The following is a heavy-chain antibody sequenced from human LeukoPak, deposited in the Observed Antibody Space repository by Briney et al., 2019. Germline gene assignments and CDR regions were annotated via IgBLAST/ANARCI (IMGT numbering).Heavy chain of an antibody. J-gene: IGHJ5*02. CDR3: ARRPRGIIIKSWFDP. D-gene: IGHD3-10*01. V-gene: IGHV1-2*02. CDR2: INPNSGGT. CDR1: GYTFTGYY. Sequence: ASVKVSCKASGYTFTGYYMHWVRQAPGQGLEWMGWINPNSGGTNYAQKFQGRVTMTRDTSISTAYMELSRLRSDDTAVYYCARRPRGIIIKSWFDPWGQGTLVSVSS.